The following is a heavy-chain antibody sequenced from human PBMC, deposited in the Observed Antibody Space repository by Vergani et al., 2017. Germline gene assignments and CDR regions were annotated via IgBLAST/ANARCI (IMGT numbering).Heavy chain of an antibody. V-gene: IGHV1-69*01. CDR1: GGTFSSYA. J-gene: IGHJ4*02. CDR2: IIPIFGTA. CDR3: AVEDVGYCSSTSCYTHFDY. Sequence: QVQLVQSGAEVKKPGSSVKVSCKASGGTFSSYAISWVRQAPGQGLEWMGGIIPIFGTANYAQKFTGRVTITADESTSTAYRELSSLRSEDTAVYYCAVEDVGYCSSTSCYTHFDYWGQGTLVTVSS. D-gene: IGHD2-2*02.